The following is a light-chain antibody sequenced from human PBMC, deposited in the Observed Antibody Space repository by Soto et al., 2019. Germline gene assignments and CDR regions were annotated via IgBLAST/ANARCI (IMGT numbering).Light chain of an antibody. CDR1: QSVSSY. Sequence: EIVLTQSPATQSLSPGERASLSCMASQSVSSYLAWYQQKPGQAPRLLIYDASNRATGIPARFSGSGTGTDFTLTISSLEPEDVAVYYCQQRSDWPPLTFGGGTKVEIK. CDR3: QQRSDWPPLT. J-gene: IGKJ4*01. V-gene: IGKV3-11*01. CDR2: DAS.